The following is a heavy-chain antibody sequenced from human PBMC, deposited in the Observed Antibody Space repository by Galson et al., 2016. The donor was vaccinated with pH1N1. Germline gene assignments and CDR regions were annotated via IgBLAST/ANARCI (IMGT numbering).Heavy chain of an antibody. CDR1: GFSLSTSGMR. J-gene: IGHJ3*02. D-gene: IGHD2-15*01. CDR2: IEWDDDK. CDR3: GRNPAFVGGAIDI. Sequence: PALVKPTQTLTLTCTFSGFSLSTSGMRVSWIRQPPGKSLEWLARIEWDDDKFYSTSLKTRLSISKDTSKNKVVLTMTNMDPEDTATYYCGRNPAFVGGAIDIWGRGTLVTVSS. V-gene: IGHV2-70*04.